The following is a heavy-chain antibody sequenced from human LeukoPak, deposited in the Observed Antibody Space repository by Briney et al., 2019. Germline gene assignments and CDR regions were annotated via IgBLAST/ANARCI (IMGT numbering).Heavy chain of an antibody. CDR3: ASSHDSSGND. CDR1: GFTFSNYW. J-gene: IGHJ4*02. CDR2: INQDGRAK. Sequence: GGSLRLSCAASGFTFSNYWMSWVRQAPGKGLEWVGNINQDGRAKYYVDSVKGRFTISRDNAKNSVYLQMNSLRDEDTAVYCCASSHDSSGNDWGQGTLVTVSS. D-gene: IGHD3-22*01. V-gene: IGHV3-7*01.